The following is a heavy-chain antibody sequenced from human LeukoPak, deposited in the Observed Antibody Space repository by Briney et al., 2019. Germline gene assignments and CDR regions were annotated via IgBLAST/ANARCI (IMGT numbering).Heavy chain of an antibody. Sequence: GSLRLSCAASGFTFSSYGMHWVRQAPGKGLEWVAVIWYDGSNEYYADSVKGRFTISRDNSKNTLFLQMNSLRAEDTAVYYCARGGSSSWYEVYYWGQGTLVTVSS. CDR3: ARGGSSSWYEVYY. D-gene: IGHD6-13*01. CDR1: GFTFSSYG. J-gene: IGHJ4*02. V-gene: IGHV3-33*01. CDR2: IWYDGSNE.